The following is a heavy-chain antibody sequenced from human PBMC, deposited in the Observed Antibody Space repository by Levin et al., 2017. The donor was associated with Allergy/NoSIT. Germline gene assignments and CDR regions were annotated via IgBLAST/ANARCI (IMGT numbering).Heavy chain of an antibody. D-gene: IGHD1-14*01. Sequence: GESLKISCAASGFTFSSYWMHWVRQAPGKGLVWVSRINSDGSSTSYADSVKGRFTISRDNAKNTLYLQMNSLRAEDTAVYYCARDTPLGAFDIWGQGTMVTVSS. V-gene: IGHV3-74*01. CDR1: GFTFSSYW. CDR2: INSDGSST. J-gene: IGHJ3*02. CDR3: ARDTPLGAFDI.